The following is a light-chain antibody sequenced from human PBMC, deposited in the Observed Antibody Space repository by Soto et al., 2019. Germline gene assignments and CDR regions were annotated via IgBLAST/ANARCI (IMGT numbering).Light chain of an antibody. V-gene: IGLV1-44*01. Sequence: QSVLTQPPSASGTPGQRVAISCSGGSSNIGSNTVNWFQQVPGTAPKLLIHTNDQRPSGVPARFSGSKSVTSASLAISGLQSEDEADYYCAAWDDSLNGYVFGTGTKATVL. CDR2: TND. CDR3: AAWDDSLNGYV. J-gene: IGLJ1*01. CDR1: SSNIGSNT.